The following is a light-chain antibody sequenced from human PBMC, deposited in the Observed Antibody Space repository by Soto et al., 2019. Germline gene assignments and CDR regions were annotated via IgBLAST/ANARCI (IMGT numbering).Light chain of an antibody. CDR3: QQRSNWYT. V-gene: IGKV3-11*01. J-gene: IGKJ2*01. Sequence: EIVLTQSPATLSLSPGERATLSCRASQSVSSYLAWYQQKPGQAPRLLIYDASNRATGIPARFSGSGSGTDFTLTIRSLESEDFAVYYCQQRSNWYTFGQGTKLEIK. CDR2: DAS. CDR1: QSVSSY.